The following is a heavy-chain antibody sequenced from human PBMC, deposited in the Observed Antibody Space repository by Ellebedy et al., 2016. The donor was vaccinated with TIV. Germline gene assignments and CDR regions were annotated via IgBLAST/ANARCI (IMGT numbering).Heavy chain of an antibody. V-gene: IGHV2-5*02. CDR1: GFSLSTSGVG. J-gene: IGHJ4*02. CDR3: AHGMTTDFWNYPYYFDY. D-gene: IGHD1-7*01. Sequence: SGPTLVKPTQTLTLTCTFSGFSLSTSGVGVGWIRQPPGKALEWLALIYWDDDKRYSPSLKSRLTITKDTSKNQVVLTMTNMDPVDTATYYCAHGMTTDFWNYPYYFDYWGQGTLVTVSS. CDR2: IYWDDDK.